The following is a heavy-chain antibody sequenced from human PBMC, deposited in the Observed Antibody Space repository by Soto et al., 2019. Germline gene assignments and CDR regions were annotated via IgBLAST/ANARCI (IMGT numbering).Heavy chain of an antibody. CDR2: INPSGGST. D-gene: IGHD6-6*01. CDR1: GYTFTSYY. CDR3: ARDEVEYSSSSSNWFDP. V-gene: IGHV1-46*01. Sequence: QVQLVQSGAEVKKPGASVKVSCKASGYTFTSYYMHWVRQAPGQGLEWMGIINPSGGSTSYAQKFQGRVTMTRDTSTSTVYRELSSLRSEDTAVYYCARDEVEYSSSSSNWFDPWGQGTLVTVSS. J-gene: IGHJ5*02.